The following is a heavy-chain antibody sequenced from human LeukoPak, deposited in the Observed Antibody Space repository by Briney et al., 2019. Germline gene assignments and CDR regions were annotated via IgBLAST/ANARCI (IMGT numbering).Heavy chain of an antibody. CDR2: ISCSTSTI. CDR1: RFTFSNYS. V-gene: IGHV3-48*01. CDR3: ARAGRGRRGAFDI. D-gene: IGHD3-10*01. J-gene: IGHJ3*02. Sequence: GGSLRLSCAASRFTFSNYSMTWVRQAPGKGLEWVSYISCSTSTIYYADSVKGRFTISRDNSKNTLYLQMNSLRAEDTAVYYCARAGRGRRGAFDIWGQGTMVTVSS.